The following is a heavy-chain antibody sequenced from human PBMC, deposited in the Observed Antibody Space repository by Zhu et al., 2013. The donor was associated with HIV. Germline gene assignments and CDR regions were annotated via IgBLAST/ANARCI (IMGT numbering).Heavy chain of an antibody. CDR3: ARDWKRKRGLQWLVRSRYGMDV. V-gene: IGHV1-69*01. D-gene: IGHD6-19*01. CDR2: IIPIFGTA. Sequence: QVQLVQSGAEVKKPGSSVKVSCKASGGTFSSYAISWVRQAPGQGLEWMGGIIPIFGTANYAQKFQGRVTITADESTSTAYMELSSLRSEDTAVYYCARDWKRKRGLQWLVRSRYGMDVWGQGTTVTVSS. J-gene: IGHJ6*02. CDR1: GGTFSSYA.